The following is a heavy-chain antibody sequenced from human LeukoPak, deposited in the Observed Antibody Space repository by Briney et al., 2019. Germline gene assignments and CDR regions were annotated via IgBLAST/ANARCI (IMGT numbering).Heavy chain of an antibody. V-gene: IGHV4-38-2*02. D-gene: IGHD4-17*01. CDR2: IYHSGST. CDR1: GYSISSGYY. Sequence: SETLSLTCTVSGYSISSGYYWGWIRQPPGKGLEWIGSIYHSGSTYYNPSLKSRVTISVDTSKNQFSLKLSSVTAADTAVYYCARAIYDYGDHWFDPWGQGTLVTVSS. CDR3: ARAIYDYGDHWFDP. J-gene: IGHJ5*02.